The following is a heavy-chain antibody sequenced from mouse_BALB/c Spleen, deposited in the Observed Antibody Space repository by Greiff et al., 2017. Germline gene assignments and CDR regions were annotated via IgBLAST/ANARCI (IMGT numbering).Heavy chain of an antibody. CDR1: GYTFTSYW. CDR2: INPSTGYT. J-gene: IGHJ3*01. CDR3: ASRRYAWFAY. D-gene: IGHD2-14*01. Sequence: QVQLKGSGAELAKPGASVKMSCKASGYTFTSYWMHWVKQRPGQGLEWIGYINPSTGYTEYNQKFKDKATLTADKSSSTAYMQLSSLTSEDSAVYYCASRRYAWFAYWGQGTLVTVSA. V-gene: IGHV1-7*01.